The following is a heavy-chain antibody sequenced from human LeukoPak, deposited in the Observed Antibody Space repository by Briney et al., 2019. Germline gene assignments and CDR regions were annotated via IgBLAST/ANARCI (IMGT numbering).Heavy chain of an antibody. V-gene: IGHV3-11*06. CDR3: AWGFYASGSYFHH. D-gene: IGHD3-10*01. Sequence: GGSLRLSCAASGFTFSDYYMNWIRQAPGKGLEWVSYISSGGSYIEYADSVKGRFTISRDNAKKSLYLQMNSLRAEDTAVYYCAWGFYASGSYFHHWGQGTLVTVSS. J-gene: IGHJ1*01. CDR2: ISSGGSYI. CDR1: GFTFSDYY.